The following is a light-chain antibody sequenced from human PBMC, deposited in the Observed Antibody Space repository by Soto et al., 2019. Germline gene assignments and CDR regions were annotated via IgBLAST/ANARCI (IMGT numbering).Light chain of an antibody. J-gene: IGKJ1*01. CDR3: QQGYTARWT. Sequence: DIPMTQSPTSLSASVGDRVTITCRASQNIRSYLNWYQQIPGKAPNLLIHATSILQTGVPSRFSGSGTGTDFTLTINGLQPEDFATYYCQQGYTARWTFGQGTKVEIK. CDR2: ATS. V-gene: IGKV1-39*01. CDR1: QNIRSY.